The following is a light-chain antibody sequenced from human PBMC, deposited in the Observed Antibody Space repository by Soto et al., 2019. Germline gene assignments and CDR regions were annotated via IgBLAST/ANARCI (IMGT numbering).Light chain of an antibody. J-gene: IGLJ2*01. CDR1: SSNIGSNT. V-gene: IGLV1-44*01. CDR2: SNN. Sequence: QSVLTQPPSASGTPGQRFTISCSGSSSNIGSNTVNWYQQLPGTAPKVLMYSNNQRPSGVPDRFSGSKSGTSASLAISGLHSEDEADYYCSAWDDSLKGLVFGGGTQVTVL. CDR3: SAWDDSLKGLV.